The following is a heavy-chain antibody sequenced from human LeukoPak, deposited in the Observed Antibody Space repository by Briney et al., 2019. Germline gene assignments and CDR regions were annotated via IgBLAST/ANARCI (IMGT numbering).Heavy chain of an antibody. V-gene: IGHV1-69*13. CDR1: GGTFSSYA. D-gene: IGHD3-16*01. CDR3: ARDPGKFGDSLRPSGLDH. CDR2: IIPIFGTA. J-gene: IGHJ4*02. Sequence: SVKVSCKASGGTFSSYAISWVRQAPGQGLEWMGGIIPIFGTANYAQKFQGRVTITADESTSTAYMELSSLRSEDMAVYYCARDPGKFGDSLRPSGLDHWGQGTLVTVSS.